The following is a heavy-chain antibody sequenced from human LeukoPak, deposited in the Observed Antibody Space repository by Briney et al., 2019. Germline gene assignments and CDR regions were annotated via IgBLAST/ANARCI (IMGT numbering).Heavy chain of an antibody. CDR3: ARHRYYYDSSGYYY. J-gene: IGHJ4*02. D-gene: IGHD3-22*01. CDR2: IYYSGST. CDR1: GGSISSSSYY. V-gene: IGHV4-39*01. Sequence: SETLSLTCTVSGGSISSSSYYWGWIRQPPGKGLEWIGSIYYSGSTHYNPSLKSRVTISVDTSKNQFSLKLSSVTAADTAVYYCARHRYYYDSSGYYYWGQGTLVTVSS.